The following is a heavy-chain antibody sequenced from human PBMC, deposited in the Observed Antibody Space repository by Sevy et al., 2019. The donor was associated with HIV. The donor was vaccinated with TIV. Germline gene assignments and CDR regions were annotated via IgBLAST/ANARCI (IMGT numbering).Heavy chain of an antibody. CDR2: ISSSGSTI. D-gene: IGHD4-17*01. CDR1: GFTFSSYE. Sequence: GGSLRLSCAASGFTFSSYEMNWVRQAPGKGLEWVSYISSSGSTIYYADSVKGRFTISRDNAKNSLYLQMNSLRAEDTAVYYCVRSPLDDYGDYSMSFQHWGQGTLVTVSS. J-gene: IGHJ1*01. CDR3: VRSPLDDYGDYSMSFQH. V-gene: IGHV3-48*03.